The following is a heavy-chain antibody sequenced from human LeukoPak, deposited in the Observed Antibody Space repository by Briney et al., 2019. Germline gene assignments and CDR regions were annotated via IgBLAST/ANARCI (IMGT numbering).Heavy chain of an antibody. CDR1: GGTFSSYA. J-gene: IGHJ4*02. Sequence: ASVKVSCKASGGTFSSYAISWVRQAPGQGLEWMGRIIPIFGTANYAQKFQGRVTITTDESTSTAYMELSSLRSEDTAVYYCARDLISSYDSVTAMSFDYWGQGTLVTVSS. CDR3: ARDLISSYDSVTAMSFDY. V-gene: IGHV1-69*05. D-gene: IGHD2-21*02. CDR2: IIPIFGTA.